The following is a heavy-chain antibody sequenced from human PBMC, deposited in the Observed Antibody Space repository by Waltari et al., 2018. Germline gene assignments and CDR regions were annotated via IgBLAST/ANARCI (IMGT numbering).Heavy chain of an antibody. D-gene: IGHD1-1*01. V-gene: IGHV3-23*03. Sequence: EVQLLESGGGLVQPGGSLRLSCADSGFTFSSYAMSWVRQAPGKGLEWVSVIYSGGSTYYADSVKGRFTISRDNSKNTLYLQMNSLRAEDTAVYYCAKGEHQHHGGAFDIWGQGTMVTVSS. J-gene: IGHJ3*02. CDR1: GFTFSSYA. CDR3: AKGEHQHHGGAFDI. CDR2: IYSGGST.